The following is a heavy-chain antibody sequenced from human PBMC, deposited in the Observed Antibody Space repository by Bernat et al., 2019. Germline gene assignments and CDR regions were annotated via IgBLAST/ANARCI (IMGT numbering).Heavy chain of an antibody. CDR1: GGSFSGYY. Sequence: QVQLQQWGAGLLKPSETLSLTCAVYGGSFSGYYWSWIRQPPGKGLERIGEINHSGSTNYNPPLKSRVTISVDTSKNQFSLKLSSVTAADTAVYYCARAPAGVADFDWLLYDSWFDPWGQGTLVTVSS. J-gene: IGHJ5*02. D-gene: IGHD3-9*01. CDR3: ARAPAGVADFDWLLYDSWFDP. V-gene: IGHV4-34*01. CDR2: INHSGST.